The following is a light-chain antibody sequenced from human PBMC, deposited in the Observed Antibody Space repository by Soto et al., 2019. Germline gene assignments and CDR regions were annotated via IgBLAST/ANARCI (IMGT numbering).Light chain of an antibody. CDR1: QGIAND. CDR3: LQESIYPGT. Sequence: AIQMTQSPSSLSASVGDRVTISCRASQGIANDLGWYQKKPGKAPKLLISSASTLQSGVPSRFSGSGSGTDFTLTISSLQPEDFATYYCLQESIYPGTFGQGTKVEIK. J-gene: IGKJ1*01. CDR2: SAS. V-gene: IGKV1-6*01.